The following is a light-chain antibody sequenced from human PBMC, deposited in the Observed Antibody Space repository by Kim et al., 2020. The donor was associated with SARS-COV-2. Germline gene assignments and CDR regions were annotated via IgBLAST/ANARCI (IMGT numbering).Light chain of an antibody. Sequence: EIVMTQSPATLSVSPGERATLSCRASQSVSSNLAWYQQKPGQAPRLLIYGASTRATGIPARFSGSGSGTEFTPTISSLQSEDFAVYYCPQYNNWPPWTFGQGTTVDIK. CDR1: QSVSSN. J-gene: IGKJ1*01. CDR3: PQYNNWPPWT. V-gene: IGKV3-15*01. CDR2: GAS.